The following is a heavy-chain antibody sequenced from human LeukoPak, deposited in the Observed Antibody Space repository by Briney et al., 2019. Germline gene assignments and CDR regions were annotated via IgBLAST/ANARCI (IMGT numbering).Heavy chain of an antibody. J-gene: IGHJ3*02. D-gene: IGHD3-10*01. CDR3: ARDRVPRLYYYGDAFDI. CDR2: ISAYNGNT. CDR1: GYTFTIYG. Sequence: ASVKVSFKASGYTFTIYGISWVRQAPGQGLEWMGWISAYNGNTNYTQKLQGRVTMTTDTSTSTAYMELRSLRSDDTAVYYCARDRVPRLYYYGDAFDIWGQGTMVTVSS. V-gene: IGHV1-18*01.